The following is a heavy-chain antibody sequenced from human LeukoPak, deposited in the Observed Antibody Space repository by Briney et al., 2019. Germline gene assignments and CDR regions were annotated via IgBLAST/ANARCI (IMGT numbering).Heavy chain of an antibody. Sequence: SVKVSCKASGGTFSSYAISWVRQAPGQGLEWMGGIIPIFGTANYAQKFQGRVTITTDESTSTAHMELSSLRSEDTAVYYCARGRYYYDSSGYYPRHYFDYWGQGTLVTVSS. CDR2: IIPIFGTA. D-gene: IGHD3-22*01. J-gene: IGHJ4*02. CDR3: ARGRYYYDSSGYYPRHYFDY. CDR1: GGTFSSYA. V-gene: IGHV1-69*05.